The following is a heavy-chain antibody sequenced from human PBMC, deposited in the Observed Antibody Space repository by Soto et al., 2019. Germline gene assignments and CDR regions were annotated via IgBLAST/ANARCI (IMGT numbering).Heavy chain of an antibody. Sequence: QLQLQESGPGLVKPSETLSLTCTVSGGSISSSSYYWGWIRQPPGKGLEWIGSIYYSGSTYYNPSLQSRVTISVDTSKNQFSLKLSSVTAADTAVYYCGRQYSGSYFNWFDPWGQGTLVTVSS. J-gene: IGHJ5*02. CDR3: GRQYSGSYFNWFDP. CDR1: GGSISSSSYY. CDR2: IYYSGST. V-gene: IGHV4-39*01. D-gene: IGHD1-26*01.